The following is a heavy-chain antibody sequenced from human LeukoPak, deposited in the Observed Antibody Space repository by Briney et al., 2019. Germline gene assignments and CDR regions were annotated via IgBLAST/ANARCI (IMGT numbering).Heavy chain of an antibody. CDR2: ISGSGGDT. CDR3: AKKGATTGDFDY. D-gene: IGHD1-26*01. Sequence: GGSLRLSCAPSGFTFSRHGMHWVRQAPGKGPEWVSAISGSGGDTYYADSVKGRFTISRDNSKNTLYLQMNSLRAEDTAVYYCAKKGATTGDFDYWGQGTLVTVCS. V-gene: IGHV3-23*01. CDR1: GFTFSRHG. J-gene: IGHJ4*02.